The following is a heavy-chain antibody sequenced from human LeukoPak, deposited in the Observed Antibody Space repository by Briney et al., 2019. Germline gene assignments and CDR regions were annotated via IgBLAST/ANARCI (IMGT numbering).Heavy chain of an antibody. Sequence: SETLSLTCTVSGDSISSGVYYSGWIRQPPGKGLEWIGSFYYSGSLYYNPSLKSRVTISVDTSKNQFSLKLSSVSAADTAVYYCATNEGPWGQGTLVTVSS. CDR3: ATNEGP. CDR2: FYYSGSL. V-gene: IGHV4-39*01. CDR1: GDSISSGVYY. J-gene: IGHJ5*02. D-gene: IGHD1-1*01.